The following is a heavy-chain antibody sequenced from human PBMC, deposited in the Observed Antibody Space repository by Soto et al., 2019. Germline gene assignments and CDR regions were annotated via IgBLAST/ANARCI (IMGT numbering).Heavy chain of an antibody. J-gene: IGHJ4*02. CDR1: RDTFSTYM. D-gene: IGHD3-16*01. V-gene: IGHV1-69*01. CDR3: TRDRSRTGLFDQ. Sequence: QVQLAQSGPEVKKPGSSVRVSCQTSRDTFSTYMISWVRQVPGHGLEWVGAIMPVFGTTNYAQTIHDRVAITADASTNTALLELNGLRSDDTAVYYCTRDRSRTGLFDQWGQGSLVIVSS. CDR2: IMPVFGTT.